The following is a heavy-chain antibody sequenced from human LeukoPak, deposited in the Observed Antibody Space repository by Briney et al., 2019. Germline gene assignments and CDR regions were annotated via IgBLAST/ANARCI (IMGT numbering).Heavy chain of an antibody. Sequence: PGGSLRLSCAASGFTFSDYYMSWIRQAPGKGLEWVSYISSSGSTIYYADSVKGRFTISRDNAKNSLYLQMNSLRAEDTAVYYCARGDIVVVPAAIDGFDYWGQGNLVTVSS. CDR2: ISSSGSTI. J-gene: IGHJ4*02. CDR1: GFTFSDYY. D-gene: IGHD2-2*02. V-gene: IGHV3-11*01. CDR3: ARGDIVVVPAAIDGFDY.